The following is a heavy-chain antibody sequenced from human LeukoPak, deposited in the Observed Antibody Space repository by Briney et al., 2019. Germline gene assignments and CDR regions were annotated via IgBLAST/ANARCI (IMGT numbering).Heavy chain of an antibody. J-gene: IGHJ4*02. CDR2: IYYSGST. V-gene: IGHV4-61*05. Sequence: SETLSLTCTVSGGSISSSTYYWGWIRQPPGKGLEWIGYIYYSGSTNYNPSLKSRVTISVDTSKNQFSLKVRSVIAADTAVYYCARVDIAVVPSSNFDYWGQGTLVTVSS. CDR3: ARVDIAVVPSSNFDY. D-gene: IGHD2-2*01. CDR1: GGSISSSTYY.